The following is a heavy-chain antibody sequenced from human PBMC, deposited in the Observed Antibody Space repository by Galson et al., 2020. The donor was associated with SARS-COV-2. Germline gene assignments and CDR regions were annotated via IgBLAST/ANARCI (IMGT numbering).Heavy chain of an antibody. CDR3: ARGEKRKTFTIFGVVPISPFDY. D-gene: IGHD3-3*01. J-gene: IGHJ4*02. Sequence: GGSLRLSCAASGFTFSSYAMHWVRQAPGKGLEWVAVISYDGSNKYYADSVKGRFTISRDNSKNTLYLQMNSLRAEDTAVYYCARGEKRKTFTIFGVVPISPFDYWGQGTLVTVSS. CDR2: ISYDGSNK. V-gene: IGHV3-30*04. CDR1: GFTFSSYA.